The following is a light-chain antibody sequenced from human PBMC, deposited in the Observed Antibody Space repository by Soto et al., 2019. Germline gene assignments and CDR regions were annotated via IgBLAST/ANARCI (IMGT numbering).Light chain of an antibody. Sequence: EMVITQSPATLCVCPGCRSTVSCMASQSVSSYLAWYQQKPGQAPRLLIYDASNRATGIPARFSGSRSGPEFTLSIYSLQTADVPIYYSQPYHICRLTVRGGTKVDI. CDR3: QPYHICRLT. J-gene: IGKJ4*01. CDR2: DAS. V-gene: IGKV3D-15*01. CDR1: QSVSSY.